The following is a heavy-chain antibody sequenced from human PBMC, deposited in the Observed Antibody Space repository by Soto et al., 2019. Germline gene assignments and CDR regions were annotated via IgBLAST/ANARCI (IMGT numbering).Heavy chain of an antibody. CDR3: AIGRGWRDY. Sequence: QVQLVKSGAEVKKPGASVKVSCKASGYTFTNYDINWVRQAPGQGLEWMGWMEPNSGNTDYAQKFQVRVTITRNTYISTAYLELSSLSSEDTAVYYCAIGRGWRDYWGQGTLVTVSS. V-gene: IGHV1-8*01. J-gene: IGHJ4*02. D-gene: IGHD6-19*01. CDR2: MEPNSGNT. CDR1: GYTFTNYD.